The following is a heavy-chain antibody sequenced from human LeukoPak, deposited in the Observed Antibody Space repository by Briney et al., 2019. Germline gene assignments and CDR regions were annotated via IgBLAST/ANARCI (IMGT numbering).Heavy chain of an antibody. CDR1: GGTFSSYA. CDR2: IIPIFGTA. Sequence: ASVKVSCKASGGTFSSYAISWVRQAPGQGLEWMGGIIPIFGTANYAQKFQGRVTITADKSTSTAYMELSSLRSEDTAVYYCARGRGWDGGNPSLFDYWGQGTLVTVSS. V-gene: IGHV1-69*06. D-gene: IGHD4-23*01. J-gene: IGHJ4*02. CDR3: ARGRGWDGGNPSLFDY.